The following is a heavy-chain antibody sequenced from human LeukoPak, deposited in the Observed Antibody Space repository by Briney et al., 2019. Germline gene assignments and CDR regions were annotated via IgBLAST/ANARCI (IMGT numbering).Heavy chain of an antibody. CDR3: ARVLVGATTPDY. J-gene: IGHJ4*02. V-gene: IGHV4-34*01. D-gene: IGHD1-26*01. CDR2: VNRWGST. CDR1: GGSFSLYH. Sequence: SETLSLTCAVYGGSFSLYHWSWIRQSPGKGLEWIGEVNRWGSTNYNPSLESRVTISVDTSKNQFSLKLSSVTAADTAVYYCARVLVGATTPDYWGQGTLVTVSS.